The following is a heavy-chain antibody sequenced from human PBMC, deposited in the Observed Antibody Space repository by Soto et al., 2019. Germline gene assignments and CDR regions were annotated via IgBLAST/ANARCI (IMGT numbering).Heavy chain of an antibody. CDR2: IYHSGST. D-gene: IGHD1-1*01. V-gene: IGHV4-30-2*01. CDR3: ARVGGELNDDAPTYYFDY. Sequence: QLQLQESGSGLVKPSQTLSLTCAVSGGSISSGGYSWSWIRQPPGKGLEWIGYIYHSGSTYYKPSLKSRVTISVDRSKNQFSLKLSSVTVADTAVYYCARVGGELNDDAPTYYFDYWGQGNLVTVSS. J-gene: IGHJ4*02. CDR1: GGSISSGGYS.